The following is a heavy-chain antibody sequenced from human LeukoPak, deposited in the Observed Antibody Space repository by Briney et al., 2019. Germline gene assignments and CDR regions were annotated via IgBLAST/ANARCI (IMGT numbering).Heavy chain of an antibody. D-gene: IGHD1-26*01. J-gene: IGHJ4*02. CDR3: VRNLVGAASL. CDR2: SNSDGSDI. Sequence: PGGSLRLSCAASGFTFSSYWMHWVRHAPGKGLVWVSRSNSDGSDITYADSVKGRFAISRDNAKKTLYLEMNSVRAEDTAVYYCVRNLVGAASLWGQGTLVTVSS. V-gene: IGHV3-74*01. CDR1: GFTFSSYW.